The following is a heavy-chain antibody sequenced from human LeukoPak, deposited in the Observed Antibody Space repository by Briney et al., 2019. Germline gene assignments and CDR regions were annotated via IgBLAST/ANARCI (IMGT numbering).Heavy chain of an antibody. D-gene: IGHD2-15*01. Sequence: PGGSLRLSCAASGFTFSSYSMNWVRQAPGKGLEWVSSISSSSSYIYYADSVKGRFTISRDNAKNSLYLQMNSLRAEDTAVYYCARLGYCSGGSCYENQHCYYGMDVWGQGTTVTVSS. V-gene: IGHV3-21*01. J-gene: IGHJ6*02. CDR3: ARLGYCSGGSCYENQHCYYGMDV. CDR1: GFTFSSYS. CDR2: ISSSSSYI.